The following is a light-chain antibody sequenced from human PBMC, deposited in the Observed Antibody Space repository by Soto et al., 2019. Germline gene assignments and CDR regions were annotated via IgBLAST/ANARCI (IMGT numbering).Light chain of an antibody. Sequence: QSVLTQPPSASGTPGQRVTISCSGSSSSIGSNSVNWYQQLPRTAPKVLIYTNNQRPSGVPDRFSGSKSGTSASLAISGLQSEDEVDYYCAAWDGSLNVYVFGTGTKLTVL. V-gene: IGLV1-44*01. CDR3: AAWDGSLNVYV. J-gene: IGLJ1*01. CDR2: TNN. CDR1: SSSIGSNS.